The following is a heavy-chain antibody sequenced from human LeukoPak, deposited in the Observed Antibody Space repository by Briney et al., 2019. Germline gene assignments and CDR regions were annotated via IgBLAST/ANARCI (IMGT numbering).Heavy chain of an antibody. D-gene: IGHD1-14*01. CDR2: IYSGGST. CDR3: AREYTRDFDY. J-gene: IGHJ4*02. V-gene: IGHV3-66*01. CDR1: GFTFSSYA. Sequence: GGSLRLSCSASGFTFSSYAMHWVRQAPGKGLEWVSLIYSGGSTYYADSVKGRFTISRDNSKNTLYLQMNSLRAEDTAVYYCAREYTRDFDYWGQGTLVTVSS.